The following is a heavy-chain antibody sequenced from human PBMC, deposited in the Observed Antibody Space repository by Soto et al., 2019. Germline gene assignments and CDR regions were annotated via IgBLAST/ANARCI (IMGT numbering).Heavy chain of an antibody. J-gene: IGHJ6*03. V-gene: IGHV3-23*01. Sequence: GGSLRLSCAGAGCTFSSYAMSWVRKATGKGLEWVSAISGSGGATNYADSVKGRFTISRDNSKNTVYLQMNSLRVVDTAAYYCANDFWSGYRHYYYMDVWGKGTTVTVSS. CDR2: ISGSGGAT. CDR1: GCTFSSYA. D-gene: IGHD3-3*01. CDR3: ANDFWSGYRHYYYMDV.